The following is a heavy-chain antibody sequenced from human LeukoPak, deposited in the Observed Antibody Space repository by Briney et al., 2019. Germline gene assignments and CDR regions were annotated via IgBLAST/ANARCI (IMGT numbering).Heavy chain of an antibody. CDR3: ARGDSYYGSGSYLNDY. Sequence: ASVKVSCKASGYTFTSYDINWVRQSTGQGLEWMGWMNPNSGNTGYAQKFQGRVTTTRNTSISTAYMELSSLRSEDTAVYYCARGDSYYGSGSYLNDYWGQGTLVTVSS. V-gene: IGHV1-8*01. CDR2: MNPNSGNT. CDR1: GYTFTSYD. D-gene: IGHD3-10*01. J-gene: IGHJ4*02.